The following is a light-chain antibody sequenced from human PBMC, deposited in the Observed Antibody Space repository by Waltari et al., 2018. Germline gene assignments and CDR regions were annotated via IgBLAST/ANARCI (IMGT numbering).Light chain of an antibody. J-gene: IGLJ3*02. CDR2: KDR. V-gene: IGLV3-27*01. CDR3: YSATDNYRV. Sequence: SYELTQPSSVSVSPGPTARITCSGDVFAKKYSRWFQQKPGQAPVVVIYKDRERPSGIPERFSGSSSGTTVTLTISGAQVEDEGDYYCYSATDNYRVFGGGTKLTVL. CDR1: VFAKKY.